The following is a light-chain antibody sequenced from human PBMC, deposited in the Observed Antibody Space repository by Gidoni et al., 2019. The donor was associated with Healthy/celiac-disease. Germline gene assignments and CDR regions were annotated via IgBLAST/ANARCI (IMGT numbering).Light chain of an antibody. J-gene: IGLJ3*02. CDR3: AAWDDSLSGRRV. CDR1: SSNIGSNY. Sequence: QSVLTQPPSASGTPGPRVTISCSGSSSNIGSNYVYWYQQLPGPAPKLLIYRNNQRPSGVPDRFSGSKSGTSAALAISGLRSEDEADYYCAAWDDSLSGRRVFGGGTKLTVL. CDR2: RNN. V-gene: IGLV1-47*01.